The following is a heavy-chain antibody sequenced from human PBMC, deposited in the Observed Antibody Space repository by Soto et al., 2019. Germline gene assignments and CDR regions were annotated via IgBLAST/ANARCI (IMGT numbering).Heavy chain of an antibody. CDR2: ISYNSGAI. J-gene: IGHJ3*01. CDR1: GFRFDDYA. CDR3: TRAVPDIRVSARGSLDV. Sequence: GGSLRLSCTGSGFRFDDYAMHWVRQAPGKGLEWVACISYNSGAISYVDSVRGRFTISRDNARNSLYLQMNSLRAEDTALYYCTRAVPDIRVSARGSLDVWGPGTMVTVSS. D-gene: IGHD5-12*01. V-gene: IGHV3-9*01.